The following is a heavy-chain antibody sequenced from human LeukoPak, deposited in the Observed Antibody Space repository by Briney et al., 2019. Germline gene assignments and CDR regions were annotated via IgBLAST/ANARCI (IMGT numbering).Heavy chain of an antibody. Sequence: ASVKVSCKTSGYYFSDYYMHWVRQAPGQGLEWMGWINPNSGGTSSAQKFQGRVTMTRDTSITTVYMEVNWLTSDDTAIYYCARADRIDGGPYLIGPWGQGTLVTVSS. CDR3: ARADRIDGGPYLIGP. J-gene: IGHJ5*02. CDR2: INPNSGGT. CDR1: GYYFSDYY. D-gene: IGHD2-21*01. V-gene: IGHV1-2*02.